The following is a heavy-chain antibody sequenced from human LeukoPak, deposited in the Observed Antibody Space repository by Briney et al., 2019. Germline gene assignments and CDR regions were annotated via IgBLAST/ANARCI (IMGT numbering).Heavy chain of an antibody. CDR2: IYHSGST. CDR3: ARRVAYSYWYFDL. J-gene: IGHJ2*01. Sequence: KPSETLSLTCTVSGYSISSGYYWGWIRQPPGKGLEWIGSIYHSGSTYYNPSLKSRVTISVDTSKNQFSLKLSSVTAADTAVYYCARRVAYSYWYFDLWGRGTLVTVSS. D-gene: IGHD2-21*01. CDR1: GYSISSGYY. V-gene: IGHV4-38-2*02.